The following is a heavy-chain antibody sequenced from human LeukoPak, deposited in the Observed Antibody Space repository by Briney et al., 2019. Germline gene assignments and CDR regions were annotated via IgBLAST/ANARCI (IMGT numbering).Heavy chain of an antibody. CDR1: GFTFSSYA. J-gene: IGHJ6*02. CDR2: ISGSGGST. D-gene: IGHD2-2*03. Sequence: PGGSPRLSCAASGFTFSSYAMSWVRQAPGKGLEWVSGISGSGGSTYYADSVKGRFTISRDNSKNTLYLQMNSLRAEDTAVYYCATLGYCSSTSCYGYYYGMDVWGQGTTVTVSS. CDR3: ATLGYCSSTSCYGYYYGMDV. V-gene: IGHV3-23*01.